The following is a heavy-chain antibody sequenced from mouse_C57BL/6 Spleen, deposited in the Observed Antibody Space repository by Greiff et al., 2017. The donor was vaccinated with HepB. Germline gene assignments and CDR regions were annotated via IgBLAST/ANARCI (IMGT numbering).Heavy chain of an antibody. CDR1: GHTFTSYW. Sequence: QVHVKQPGAELVKPGASVKMSCKASGHTFTSYWITWVKQRPGQGLEWIGDIYPGSGSTNYNEKFKSKATLTVDTSSSTAYMQLSSLTSEDSAVYYCARWDDYDYFDYWGQGTTLTVSS. CDR2: IYPGSGST. J-gene: IGHJ2*01. D-gene: IGHD2-4*01. CDR3: ARWDDYDYFDY. V-gene: IGHV1-55*01.